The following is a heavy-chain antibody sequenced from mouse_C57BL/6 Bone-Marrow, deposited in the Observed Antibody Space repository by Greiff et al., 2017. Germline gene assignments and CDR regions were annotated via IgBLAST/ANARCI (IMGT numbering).Heavy chain of an antibody. V-gene: IGHV1-59*01. Sequence: VQLQQPGAELVRPGTSVKLSCKASGYTFTSYWMHWVKQRPGQGLEWIGVIDPSDSYTNYNQKFKGKATLTVDTSSSTAYMQLISLTSEDSSVYYCARNDDYDLFAYWGQGTLVTVSA. J-gene: IGHJ3*01. CDR2: IDPSDSYT. CDR3: ARNDDYDLFAY. D-gene: IGHD2-4*01. CDR1: GYTFTSYW.